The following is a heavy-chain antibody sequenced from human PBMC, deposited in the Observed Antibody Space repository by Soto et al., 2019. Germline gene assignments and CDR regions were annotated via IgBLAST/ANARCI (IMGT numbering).Heavy chain of an antibody. CDR1: GYTFTSYD. J-gene: IGHJ5*02. CDR2: FDPEDGET. V-gene: IGHV1-24*01. CDR3: ATSDYYGSGSSS. D-gene: IGHD3-10*01. Sequence: GASVKVSCKASGYTFTSYDINWVRQATGQGLEWMGGFDPEDGETIYAQKFQGRVTMTEDTSTDTAYMELSSLRSEDTAVYYCATSDYYGSGSSSWGQGTLVTVSS.